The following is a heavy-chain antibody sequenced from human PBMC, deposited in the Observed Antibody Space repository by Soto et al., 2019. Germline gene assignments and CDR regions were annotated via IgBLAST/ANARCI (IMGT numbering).Heavy chain of an antibody. Sequence: EVQLVESGGGLVKPGGSLRLSCAASGFTFSSYSMNWVRQAPGKGLEWVSSISSSSSYIYYADSVKGRFTISRDNAKNTLYLQRNSLRAEDTAVYYCARARTNGVCDTFGIAVAGISCGYYGMDVWGQGTTVTVSS. V-gene: IGHV3-21*01. J-gene: IGHJ6*02. CDR1: GFTFSSYS. CDR3: ARARTNGVCDTFGIAVAGISCGYYGMDV. CDR2: ISSSSSYI. D-gene: IGHD6-19*01.